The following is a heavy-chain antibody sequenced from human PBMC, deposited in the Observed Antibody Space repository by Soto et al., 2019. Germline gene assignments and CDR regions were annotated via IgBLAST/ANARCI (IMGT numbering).Heavy chain of an antibody. CDR3: AKAKYVGWLLRLIGYFDY. J-gene: IGHJ4*02. CDR1: GFTFSSYA. D-gene: IGHD2-15*01. V-gene: IGHV3-23*01. CDR2: ISGSGGST. Sequence: GGSLRLSCAASGFTFSSYAMSWVRQAPGKGLEWVSAISGSGGSTYYADSVKGRFTISRDNSKNTLYLQMNSLRAEDTAVYYCAKAKYVGWLLRLIGYFDYWGQGTLVTVSS.